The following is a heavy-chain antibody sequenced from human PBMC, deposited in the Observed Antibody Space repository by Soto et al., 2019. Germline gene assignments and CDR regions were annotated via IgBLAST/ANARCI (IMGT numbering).Heavy chain of an antibody. CDR3: ATGLYDSSGYSGAVDY. J-gene: IGHJ4*02. CDR2: TRNKANSYTT. Sequence: GGSLRLSCAASGFTFSDHYMDWVRQAPGKGLEWVGRTRNKANSYTTEYAASVKGRFTISRDDSKNSLYLQMNSLKTEDTAVYYCATGLYDSSGYSGAVDYWGQGTLVTVSS. V-gene: IGHV3-72*01. CDR1: GFTFSDHY. D-gene: IGHD3-22*01.